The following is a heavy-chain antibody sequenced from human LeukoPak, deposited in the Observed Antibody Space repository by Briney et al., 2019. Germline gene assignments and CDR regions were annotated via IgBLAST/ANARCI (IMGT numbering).Heavy chain of an antibody. V-gene: IGHV4-39*07. CDR2: INHSGST. CDR3: ARKYCSGGSCYISSVTTRGSWFDP. Sequence: SETLSLTCTVSGGSISSSSYYWSWIRQPPGKGLEWIGEINHSGSTNYNPSLKSRVTISVDTSKNQFSLKLSSVTAADTAVYYCARKYCSGGSCYISSVTTRGSWFDPWGQGTLVTVSS. D-gene: IGHD2-15*01. J-gene: IGHJ5*02. CDR1: GGSISSSSYY.